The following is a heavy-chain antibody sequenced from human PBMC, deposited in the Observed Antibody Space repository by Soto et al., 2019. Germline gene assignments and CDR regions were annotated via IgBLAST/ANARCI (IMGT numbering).Heavy chain of an antibody. Sequence: PSETLSLTCGVSSGSISSSNWWSWVRQPPGKGLEWIGEIYHSGSTNYNPSLKSRVTISVDKSKNQFSLKLSSVTAADTAVYYCARGIPTKGGNWFDPWGQGTLVTVSS. CDR1: SGSISSSNW. CDR3: ARGIPTKGGNWFDP. D-gene: IGHD2-2*02. V-gene: IGHV4-4*02. J-gene: IGHJ5*02. CDR2: IYHSGST.